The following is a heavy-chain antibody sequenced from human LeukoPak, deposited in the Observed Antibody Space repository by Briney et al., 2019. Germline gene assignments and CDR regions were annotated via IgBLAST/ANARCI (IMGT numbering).Heavy chain of an antibody. V-gene: IGHV3-21*01. CDR2: ISSSSSYI. D-gene: IGHD6-13*01. Sequence: GGSLRLSCAASGFTFSSYSMNWVRQAPGKGLEWVSSISSSSSYIYYADSVEGRFTISRDNAKNSLYLQMNRLRAEDTAVYYCARDWLGSSYPVPDYWGQGTLVTVSS. CDR1: GFTFSSYS. CDR3: ARDWLGSSYPVPDY. J-gene: IGHJ4*02.